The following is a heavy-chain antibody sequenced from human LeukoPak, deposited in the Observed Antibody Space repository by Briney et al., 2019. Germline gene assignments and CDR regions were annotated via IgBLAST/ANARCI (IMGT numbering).Heavy chain of an antibody. V-gene: IGHV4-4*02. CDR2: IWHSGST. J-gene: IGHJ4*02. CDR3: ATRVYGDSGPFDN. CDR1: GDSINRGYW. D-gene: IGHD4-17*01. Sequence: SETLSLTCTVSGDSINRGYWWSWVRQAPGKGLEWIGQIWHSGSTNYNPSLTTRVTISIDKPKNHFSLKLTSATAADTAVYYCATRVYGDSGPFDNWGQGILVAVSS.